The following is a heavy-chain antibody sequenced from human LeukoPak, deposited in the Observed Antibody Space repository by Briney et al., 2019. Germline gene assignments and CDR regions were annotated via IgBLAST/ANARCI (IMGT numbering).Heavy chain of an antibody. Sequence: GGSLRLFCTVPGFTFTSHGMHWVPQAPGKGLEGVAYIGHDGRDIYYADSVKGRFTISRDNSKNTVHLQMNSLKVEDTAVYYCARDLIGGWSCDHWGQGTLVTVSS. CDR2: IGHDGRDI. J-gene: IGHJ4*02. CDR3: ARDLIGGWSCDH. CDR1: GFTFTSHG. V-gene: IGHV3-30*02. D-gene: IGHD3-16*01.